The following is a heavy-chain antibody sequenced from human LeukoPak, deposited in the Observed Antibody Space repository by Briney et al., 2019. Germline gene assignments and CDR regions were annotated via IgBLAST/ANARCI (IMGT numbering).Heavy chain of an antibody. CDR3: AREEALGSGSFDY. J-gene: IGHJ4*02. CDR1: GGSISTYY. Sequence: SETLSLTCTVSGGSISTYYWSWIRQPPGKGLEWIGYIYYSGSTSYNPSLKSRVTISVDTSKNQFSLRLSSVTAADTAVYYCAREEALGSGSFDYWGQGTLVTVSS. V-gene: IGHV4-59*01. D-gene: IGHD1-26*01. CDR2: IYYSGST.